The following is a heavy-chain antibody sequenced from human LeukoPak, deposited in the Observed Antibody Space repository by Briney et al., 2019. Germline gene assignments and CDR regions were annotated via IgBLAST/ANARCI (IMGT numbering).Heavy chain of an antibody. J-gene: IGHJ4*02. CDR2: ISWNSGRI. D-gene: IGHD3-22*01. CDR1: GFTFDDYA. CDR3: AKDIRPYDSSGYYPNYFDY. V-gene: IGHV3-9*01. Sequence: GRSLRLSCAASGFTFDDYAMHWVRQAPGKGLEWVSGISWNSGRIGYADSVKGRFTISRDNAKNSLYLQMNSLRAEDTALYYCAKDIRPYDSSGYYPNYFDYWGQGTLVTVSS.